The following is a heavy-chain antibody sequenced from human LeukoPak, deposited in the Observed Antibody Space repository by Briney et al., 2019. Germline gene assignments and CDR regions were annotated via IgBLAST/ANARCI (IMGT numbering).Heavy chain of an antibody. CDR3: ARTDSSGWYWFFDL. J-gene: IGHJ2*01. V-gene: IGHV3-74*01. CDR1: GFTFSSYW. CDR2: INSDGSST. Sequence: GGSLRLSCAASGFTFSSYWMHWVRQAPGKGLVWVSRINSDGSSTSYADSVKGRFTIPRDNAKNTLYLQMNSLRAEDTAVYYCARTDSSGWYWFFDLWGRGTLVTVSS. D-gene: IGHD6-19*01.